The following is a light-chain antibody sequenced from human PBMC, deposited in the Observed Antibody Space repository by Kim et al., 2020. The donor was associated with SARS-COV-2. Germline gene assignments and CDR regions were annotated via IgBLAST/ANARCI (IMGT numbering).Light chain of an antibody. CDR2: GAS. J-gene: IGKJ4*01. Sequence: SPGKRATLSLRASHSVSSSFLAWYQQKPGQAPRLLLYGASSRATGIPDRFSGSGSGTDFTLTIIRLALEDFAGYYCQQYGRSPITFGGGTKVDIK. V-gene: IGKV3-20*01. CDR3: QQYGRSPIT. CDR1: HSVSSSF.